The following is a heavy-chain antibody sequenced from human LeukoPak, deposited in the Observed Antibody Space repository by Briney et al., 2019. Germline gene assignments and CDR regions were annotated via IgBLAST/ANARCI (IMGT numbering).Heavy chain of an antibody. CDR1: GGSISSGGYY. J-gene: IGHJ5*02. D-gene: IGHD4-11*01. Sequence: SETLSLTCTVSGGSISSGGYYWSWIRQHPGKGLEWIGYIYYSGSTYYNPPLKSRVTISVDTSKNQFSLKLSSVTAADTAMYYCTRGFSFYSSWFDPWGQGTLVTVSS. CDR2: IYYSGST. V-gene: IGHV4-31*03. CDR3: TRGFSFYSSWFDP.